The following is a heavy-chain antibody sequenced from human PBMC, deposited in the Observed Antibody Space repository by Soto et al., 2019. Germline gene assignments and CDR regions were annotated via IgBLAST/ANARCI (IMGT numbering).Heavy chain of an antibody. V-gene: IGHV1-18*01. CDR3: ARDSQNRYYDYIWGSYDAFDI. J-gene: IGHJ3*02. D-gene: IGHD3-16*01. Sequence: ASVKVSCKASGYTFTSYGISWVRQAPGQGLEWMGWISAYNGNTNYAQKLQGRVTMTTDTSTSTAYMELRSLRSDDTAVYYCARDSQNRYYDYIWGSYDAFDIWGQGTMVTVS. CDR1: GYTFTSYG. CDR2: ISAYNGNT.